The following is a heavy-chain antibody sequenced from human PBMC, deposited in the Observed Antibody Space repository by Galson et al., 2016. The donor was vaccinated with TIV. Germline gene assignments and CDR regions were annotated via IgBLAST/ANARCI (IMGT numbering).Heavy chain of an antibody. Sequence: LRLSCAASGVIVSNNYMSWVRQAPGKGLEWISVIYTNGRTFYADSVKGRFTISRDNSKNTLYLQMNSLRPEDTVLYYCARQNDYLYYFDYWGQGTLVTVSS. CDR1: GVIVSNNY. J-gene: IGHJ4*02. D-gene: IGHD4/OR15-4a*01. CDR2: IYTNGRT. V-gene: IGHV3-66*03. CDR3: ARQNDYLYYFDY.